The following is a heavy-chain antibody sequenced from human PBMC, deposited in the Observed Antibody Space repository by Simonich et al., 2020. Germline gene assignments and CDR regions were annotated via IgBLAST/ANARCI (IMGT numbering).Heavy chain of an antibody. CDR1: GFTFSSYW. Sequence: EVQLVESGGGLVQPGGSLRLSCAASGFTFSSYWMSWVRQAPGKGLEWVANIKQDGSEECYVDSVKGRFTISRDNAKNSLYLQMNSLRAEDTAVYYCARDGLGTAYYYYMDVWGKGTTVTVSS. CDR3: ARDGLGTAYYYYMDV. V-gene: IGHV3-7*01. CDR2: IKQDGSEE. D-gene: IGHD7-27*01. J-gene: IGHJ6*03.